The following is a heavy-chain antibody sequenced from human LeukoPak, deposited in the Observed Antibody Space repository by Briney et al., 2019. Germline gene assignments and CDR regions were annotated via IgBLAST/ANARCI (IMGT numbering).Heavy chain of an antibody. CDR3: AKGDYGPGYYYGMDV. D-gene: IGHD4-17*01. Sequence: SETLSLTCTVSGGSISTYYWSWIRQPPGKGLEWIGCISYSGSTNYNPSLKSRLTISVDTSENQFSLKVSSVTAADTAVYYCAKGDYGPGYYYGMDVWGQGTTVTVSS. CDR2: ISYSGST. CDR1: GGSISTYY. J-gene: IGHJ6*02. V-gene: IGHV4-59*01.